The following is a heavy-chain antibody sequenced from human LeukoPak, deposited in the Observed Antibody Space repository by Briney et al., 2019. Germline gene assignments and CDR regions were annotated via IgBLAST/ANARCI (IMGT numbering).Heavy chain of an antibody. V-gene: IGHV1-8*01. CDR2: MNPNSGNT. D-gene: IGHD3-10*01. CDR1: GYTFTSYD. J-gene: IGHJ4*02. Sequence: GASVKVSCKASGYTFTSYDINWVRQATGQRVEWMGWMNPNSGNTGYAQKFQGRVTMTRNTSISTAYMGLSSLRSEDTAVYYCARGQWYGSGSSTFDYWGQGTLVTVSS. CDR3: ARGQWYGSGSSTFDY.